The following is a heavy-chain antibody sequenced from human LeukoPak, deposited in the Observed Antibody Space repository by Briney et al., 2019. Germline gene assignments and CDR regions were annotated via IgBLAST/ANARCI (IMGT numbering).Heavy chain of an antibody. J-gene: IGHJ4*02. CDR2: IYYSGST. CDR3: ARVHLYASGGYSDY. D-gene: IGHD3-10*01. V-gene: IGHV4-59*01. Sequence: SETLSLTCTVSGGSITSYYWSWIRQPPGKGLEWIGYIYYSGSTNYNPYLKSRVTISVDMSKNQFSLKLTSVTAADTAVYYCARVHLYASGGYSDYWGQGTLVTVSS. CDR1: GGSITSYY.